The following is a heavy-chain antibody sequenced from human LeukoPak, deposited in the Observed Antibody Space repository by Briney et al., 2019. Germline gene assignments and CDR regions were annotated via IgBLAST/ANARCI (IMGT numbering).Heavy chain of an antibody. V-gene: IGHV1-2*02. Sequence: RASVKVSCKASGYTFTGYYMHWVRQAPGQGLEWMGWINPNSGGTNYAQKFQGRVTMTRDTSISTAYMELSRLRSDDTAVYYCARGERATVTALSSFDYWGRGPLATVPP. CDR2: INPNSGGT. CDR3: ARGERATVTALSSFDY. CDR1: GYTFTGYY. D-gene: IGHD4-17*01. J-gene: IGHJ4*02.